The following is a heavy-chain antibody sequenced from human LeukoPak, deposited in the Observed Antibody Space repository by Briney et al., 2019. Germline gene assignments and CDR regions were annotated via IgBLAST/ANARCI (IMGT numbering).Heavy chain of an antibody. CDR1: GFTFTSYS. J-gene: IGHJ4*02. Sequence: GGSLRLSCAASGFTFTSYSMNWVRQAPGKGLEWVSAISGSGGSTYYADSVKGRFTISRDNSKNTLYLQMNSLRAEDTAVYYCAKVRDSSGWYFEVDYWGQGTLVTVSS. V-gene: IGHV3-23*01. CDR3: AKVRDSSGWYFEVDY. CDR2: ISGSGGST. D-gene: IGHD6-19*01.